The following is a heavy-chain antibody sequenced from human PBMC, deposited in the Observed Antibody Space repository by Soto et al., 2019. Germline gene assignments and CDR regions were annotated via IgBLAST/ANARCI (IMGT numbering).Heavy chain of an antibody. CDR3: ARTKTSSTSVQVDY. CDR2: IYYSGRT. Sequence: QVQLQESGPGLVKPSQTLSLTCTVSGGSISSGDYYWTWIRQHPGKVLEWIGYIYYSGRTKHNPSLKSRITISVDTSKNQFSLKLNSVTAAYTAVYYCARTKTSSTSVQVDYWGQGTQVTVSS. V-gene: IGHV4-31*03. CDR1: GGSISSGDYY. D-gene: IGHD2-2*01. J-gene: IGHJ4*02.